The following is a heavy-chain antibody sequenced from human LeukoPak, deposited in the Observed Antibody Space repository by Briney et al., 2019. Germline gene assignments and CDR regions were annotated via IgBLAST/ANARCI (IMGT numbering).Heavy chain of an antibody. J-gene: IGHJ6*03. CDR3: AKDLFPGTGGYYYYYMDV. V-gene: IGHV3-30*02. Sequence: QTGGSLRLSCAASGFTFSSYGMHWVRQAPGKGLEWVAFIRYDGSNKYYADSVKGRFTISRDNSKNTLYLQMNSLRAEDTAVYYCAKDLFPGTGGYYYYYMDVWGKGTTVTVSS. CDR1: GFTFSSYG. D-gene: IGHD1-14*01. CDR2: IRYDGSNK.